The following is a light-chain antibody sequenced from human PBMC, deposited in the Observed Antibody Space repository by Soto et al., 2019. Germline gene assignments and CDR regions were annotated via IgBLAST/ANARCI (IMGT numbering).Light chain of an antibody. CDR2: EVS. Sequence: QSALTQPASVSGSPGQSITISCTGSTNDIGNYKYVSWYQQHPGKAPNLMIYEVSNRPSGVSNRFSGSKSGNTASLTISGLQAEDEAHYYCSSYTTTSTILFGGGTKLTVL. V-gene: IGLV2-14*01. J-gene: IGLJ2*01. CDR1: TNDIGNYKY. CDR3: SSYTTTSTIL.